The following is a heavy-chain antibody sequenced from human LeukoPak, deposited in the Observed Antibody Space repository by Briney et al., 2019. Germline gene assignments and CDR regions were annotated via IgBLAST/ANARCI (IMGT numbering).Heavy chain of an antibody. D-gene: IGHD2-2*01. Sequence: ASVNVSCKASGYTFTCYYMHWVRQAPGQGLEWMGWINPNSGGTNYAQKFQGRVTMTRDTSISTAYMELSRLRSDDTAVYYCAREFPHRYIVVVPAAMQGWFDPWGQGTLVTVSS. CDR3: AREFPHRYIVVVPAAMQGWFDP. V-gene: IGHV1-2*02. CDR1: GYTFTCYY. J-gene: IGHJ5*02. CDR2: INPNSGGT.